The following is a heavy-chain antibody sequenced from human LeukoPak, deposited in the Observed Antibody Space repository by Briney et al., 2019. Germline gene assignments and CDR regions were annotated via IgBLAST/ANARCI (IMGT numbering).Heavy chain of an antibody. CDR1: GDSISSYY. CDR2: IYYSGST. Sequence: SETLSLTCTVSGDSISSYYWSWIRQPPGKGLEWIGYIYYSGSTNYNPSLQSRVTISVDTSKSQFSLKLTSVTAADTAVYYCASGRKWFDPWGQGTLVTVSS. V-gene: IGHV4-59*01. CDR3: ASGRKWFDP. J-gene: IGHJ5*02.